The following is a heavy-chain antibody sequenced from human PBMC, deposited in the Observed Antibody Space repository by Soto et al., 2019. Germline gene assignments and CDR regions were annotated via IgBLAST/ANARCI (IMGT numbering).Heavy chain of an antibody. D-gene: IGHD6-13*01. CDR2: MNPNSGNT. CDR3: ARERSAAGTGWFDP. CDR1: GYTFTSYD. J-gene: IGHJ5*02. Sequence: QVQLVQSGAEVKKPGASVKVSCKASGYTFTSYDINWVRQATGQGLEWMGWMNPNSGNTGYAQKCQGRVTMTRTTSISTAYMDLSSLRSEDTAVYYCARERSAAGTGWFDPWGQGTLVTVSS. V-gene: IGHV1-8*01.